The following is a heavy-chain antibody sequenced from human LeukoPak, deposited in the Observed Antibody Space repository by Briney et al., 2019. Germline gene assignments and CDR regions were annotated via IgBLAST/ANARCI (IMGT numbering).Heavy chain of an antibody. V-gene: IGHV3-23*01. CDR2: ISGSGGST. Sequence: GGSLRLSCAASGFTFSSHGMSWVRQAPGKGLEWVSAISGSGGSTYYADSVKGRFTISSDNSKNTLFLQMNSLRAEDTAVYYCAKDQAASSSWGYYYGMDVWGQGTTVIVSS. CDR1: GFTFSSHG. J-gene: IGHJ6*02. D-gene: IGHD6-13*01. CDR3: AKDQAASSSWGYYYGMDV.